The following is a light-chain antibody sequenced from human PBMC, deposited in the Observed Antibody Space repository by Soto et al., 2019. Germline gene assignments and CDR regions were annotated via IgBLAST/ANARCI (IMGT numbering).Light chain of an antibody. CDR2: AAS. J-gene: IGKJ5*01. CDR3: QQYENLPT. Sequence: DIQMTQSPSSLSASVGDIVTITFRASQSISSYLNFYQQKPGKAPKLLIYAASSFQSGFPSRFSCSGSGTDFTFTISRLQPEDIATYYCQQYENLPTFGQGTRLEIK. CDR1: QSISSY. V-gene: IGKV1-33*01.